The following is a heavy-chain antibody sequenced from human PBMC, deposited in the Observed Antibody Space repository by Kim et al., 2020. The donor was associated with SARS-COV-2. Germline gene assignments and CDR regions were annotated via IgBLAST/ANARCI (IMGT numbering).Heavy chain of an antibody. J-gene: IGHJ6*02. CDR1: GGSISSSSYY. CDR3: ARGSVAVAGTLYYYYYYGMDV. V-gene: IGHV4-39*01. D-gene: IGHD6-19*01. Sequence: SETLSLTSTVSGGSISSSSYYWGWIRQPPGKGLEWIGSIYYSGSTYYNPSLKSRVTISVDTSKNQFSLKLSSVTAADTAVYYCARGSVAVAGTLYYYYYYGMDVWGQGTTVTVSS. CDR2: IYYSGST.